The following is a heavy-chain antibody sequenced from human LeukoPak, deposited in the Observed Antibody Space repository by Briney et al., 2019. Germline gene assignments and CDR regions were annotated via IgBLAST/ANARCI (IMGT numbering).Heavy chain of an antibody. CDR3: ARRGYYDSSGSPPPDY. V-gene: IGHV5-51*01. Sequence: GESLKISCKGSGYSFTSYWIGWVRQMPGKGLEWMGIIYPGDSDTRYSPSFQGQVTISADKSISTAYLQWSSLQASDTAMYYCARRGYYDSSGSPPPDYWGQGTLVTVSS. J-gene: IGHJ4*02. CDR1: GYSFTSYW. CDR2: IYPGDSDT. D-gene: IGHD3-22*01.